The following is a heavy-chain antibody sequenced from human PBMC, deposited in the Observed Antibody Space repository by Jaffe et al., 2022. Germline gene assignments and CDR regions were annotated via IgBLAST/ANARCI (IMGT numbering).Heavy chain of an antibody. D-gene: IGHD3-16*02. CDR1: GFTFSSYG. CDR3: AKGAGYYDYIWGSYRFDS. J-gene: IGHJ5*01. Sequence: QVQLVESGGGVVQPGRSLRLSCAASGFTFSSYGMHWVRQAPGKGLDWVTAISFDGSNKYYADSVNGRFTISRDNSKNTLYLQMNSLRAEDTAVYYCAKGAGYYDYIWGSYRFDSWGQGTLVIVSS. CDR2: ISFDGSNK. V-gene: IGHV3-30*18.